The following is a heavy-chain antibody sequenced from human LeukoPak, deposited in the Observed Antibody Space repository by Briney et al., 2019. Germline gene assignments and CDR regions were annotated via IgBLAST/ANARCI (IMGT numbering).Heavy chain of an antibody. Sequence: SQTLSLTCSVSGGSISSGSYYWGWIRQPPGKGLEWIGSIYYSGSTYYNPSLKSRVTISVDTSKNQFSLKLSSVTAADTAVYYCARGPHIPRRPTYSSPITSWGQGTLVTVSS. CDR1: GGSISSGSYY. CDR3: ARGPHIPRRPTYSSPITS. D-gene: IGHD6-13*01. V-gene: IGHV4-39*07. J-gene: IGHJ5*02. CDR2: IYYSGST.